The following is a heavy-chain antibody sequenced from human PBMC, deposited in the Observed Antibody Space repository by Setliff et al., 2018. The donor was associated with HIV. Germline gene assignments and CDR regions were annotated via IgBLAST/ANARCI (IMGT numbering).Heavy chain of an antibody. CDR3: ARRGRFTGGYSYGSDYFEY. CDR1: GYIFTHYY. CDR2: IIAISGTA. V-gene: IGHV1-69*05. D-gene: IGHD5-18*01. J-gene: IGHJ4*02. Sequence: SVKVSCKTSGYIFTHYYTHWVRQTPGQGLEWMGGIIAISGTANYAQKFQGRVTITKDTSASTTYMELSSLRSEDTAMYHCARRGRFTGGYSYGSDYFEYWGQGTLVTVSS.